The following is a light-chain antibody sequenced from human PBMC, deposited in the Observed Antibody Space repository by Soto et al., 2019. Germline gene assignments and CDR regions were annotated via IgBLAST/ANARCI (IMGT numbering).Light chain of an antibody. CDR3: QSYDSSLSGYV. Sequence: QYVVTQPPSVSGDPGQRVTISCTGSSSNIGAGYDVHWYQQLPGTAPKLLIYGNSNRPSGVPDRFSGSKSGTSASLAITGLQAEDEADYYCQSYDSSLSGYVFGTGTKVTVL. V-gene: IGLV1-40*01. J-gene: IGLJ1*01. CDR1: SSNIGAGYD. CDR2: GNS.